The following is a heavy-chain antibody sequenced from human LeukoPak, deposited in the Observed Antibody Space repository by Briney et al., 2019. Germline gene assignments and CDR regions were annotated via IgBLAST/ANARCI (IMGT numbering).Heavy chain of an antibody. J-gene: IGHJ5*02. D-gene: IGHD2-2*01. CDR1: GGSFSAYS. V-gene: IGHV4-34*01. CDR2: INHSGST. CDR3: TRERSTPGINWFDP. Sequence: SETLSLTCAVYGGSFSAYSWNWIRQSPGKGLEWIGEINHSGSTNYNPSLKNRVTISVDTSKNQTSKRQFSLKLNSVTAADTAVYYCTRERSTPGINWFDPWGQGTLVTVSS.